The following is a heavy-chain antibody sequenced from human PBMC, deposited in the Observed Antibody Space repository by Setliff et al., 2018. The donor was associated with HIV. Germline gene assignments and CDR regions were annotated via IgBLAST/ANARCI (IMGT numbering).Heavy chain of an antibody. Sequence: PSETLSLTCAVYGGSFSGYYWSWIRQPPGKGLEWIGEINHSGSTNYNPSLKSRVTISVDTSKNQFSLNLTSVTAADTAVYYCARSKTFYDFWGGYYTHGAFKIWGLGTMVTVS. CDR1: GGSFSGYY. CDR2: INHSGST. V-gene: IGHV4-34*01. D-gene: IGHD3-3*01. J-gene: IGHJ3*02. CDR3: ARSKTFYDFWGGYYTHGAFKI.